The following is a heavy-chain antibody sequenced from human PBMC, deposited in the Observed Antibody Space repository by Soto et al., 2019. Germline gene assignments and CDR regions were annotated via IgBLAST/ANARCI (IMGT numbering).Heavy chain of an antibody. CDR1: CASISSYF. CDR2: IYTSGST. J-gene: IGHJ6*02. Sequence: PSETLSLTCTVSCASISSYFWSWIRPPAGKGLEWIGRIYTSGSTDYNPSLESRVTISVDTSKNQFSLKLSSVTAADTAVYYCARVYYGSGEFGMDVWGQGTTVTVSS. D-gene: IGHD3-10*01. CDR3: ARVYYGSGEFGMDV. V-gene: IGHV4-4*07.